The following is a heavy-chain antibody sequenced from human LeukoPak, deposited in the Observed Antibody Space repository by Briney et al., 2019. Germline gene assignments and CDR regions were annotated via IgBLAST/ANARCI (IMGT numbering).Heavy chain of an antibody. D-gene: IGHD3-22*01. Sequence: SETLSLTCTVSGGSISSYYWSWIRQPARKGLEWIGRIYTSGSTNYNPSLKSRVTMSVDTSKNQFSLKLSSVTAADTAVYYCAREMYYYDSSGKAAFDIWGQGTMVTISS. V-gene: IGHV4-4*07. CDR2: IYTSGST. J-gene: IGHJ3*02. CDR1: GGSISSYY. CDR3: AREMYYYDSSGKAAFDI.